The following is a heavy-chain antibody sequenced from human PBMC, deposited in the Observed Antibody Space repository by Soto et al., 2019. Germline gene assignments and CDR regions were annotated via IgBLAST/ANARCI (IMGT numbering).Heavy chain of an antibody. D-gene: IGHD6-13*01. V-gene: IGHV4-39*01. Sequence: QLQLQESGPGLVKPSETLSLTCTVSSGSISSSSYYWGWIRQPPGKGLEWIGSIYYSGSTYYNPSLKSRVTISVDTSKNQFSLKLSSVTAADTAVYYCAGSSSWYTGKAIQYYFDYWGQGTLVTVSS. CDR1: SGSISSSSYY. CDR3: AGSSSWYTGKAIQYYFDY. CDR2: IYYSGST. J-gene: IGHJ4*02.